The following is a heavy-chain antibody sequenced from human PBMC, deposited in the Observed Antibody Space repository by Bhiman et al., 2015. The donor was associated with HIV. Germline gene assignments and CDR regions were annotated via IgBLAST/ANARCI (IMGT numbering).Heavy chain of an antibody. Sequence: QVQLVESGGGVVQPGRSLRLSCAASGFTFSSCAMHWVRQAPGKGLEWVAVISYDGNNKHYADSVKGRFTISRDNSNNTLSLQMNSLRPEDTAVYYCARDPRVGATDYFDYWGQGTLVTVSS. J-gene: IGHJ4*02. CDR2: ISYDGNNK. CDR3: ARDPRVGATDYFDY. D-gene: IGHD1-26*01. CDR1: GFTFSSCA. V-gene: IGHV3-30-3*01.